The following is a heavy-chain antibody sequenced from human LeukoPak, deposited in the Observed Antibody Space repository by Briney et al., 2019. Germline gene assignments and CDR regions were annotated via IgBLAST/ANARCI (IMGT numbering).Heavy chain of an antibody. D-gene: IGHD3-10*01. CDR1: GFTFSSYG. J-gene: IGHJ4*02. CDR3: ARVKRRGFGEWSDFDY. Sequence: GGSLRLSCAASGFTFSSYGMHWVRQAPGKGLEWVAFIRYDGSNKYYADSVKGRFTISRDNSKNTLYLQMNSLRAEDTAVYYCARVKRRGFGEWSDFDYWGQGTLVTVSS. V-gene: IGHV3-30*02. CDR2: IRYDGSNK.